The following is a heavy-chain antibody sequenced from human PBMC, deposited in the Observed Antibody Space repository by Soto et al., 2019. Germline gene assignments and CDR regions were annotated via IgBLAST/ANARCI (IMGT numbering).Heavy chain of an antibody. D-gene: IGHD1-26*01. CDR3: ARVRAGGAHRGDALDI. V-gene: IGHV1-2*02. Sequence: ASVKVSCKASGYTFTGYYMHWVRQAPGQGLEWMGWINPNSGGTNYAQKFQGRVTMTRDASISTAYMELSRLRSDDTAVYYCARVRAGGAHRGDALDIWGQGTRVTVS. CDR2: INPNSGGT. CDR1: GYTFTGYY. J-gene: IGHJ3*02.